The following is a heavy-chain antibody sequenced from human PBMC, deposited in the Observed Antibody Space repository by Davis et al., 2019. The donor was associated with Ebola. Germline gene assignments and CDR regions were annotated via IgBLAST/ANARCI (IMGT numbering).Heavy chain of an antibody. D-gene: IGHD1-14*01. CDR1: DGSFSGYW. CDR3: ARAGQIAQIYRRFDY. CDR2: INYSGST. V-gene: IGHV4-34*01. Sequence: PSETLSLTCAIHDGSFSGYWWSWIRQAPGMGLEWIAEINYSGSTNYNPSLKSRVTISIDTSKNEFSLNATSVTAADTSVYYCARAGQIAQIYRRFDYWGQGTLVTVSS. J-gene: IGHJ4*02.